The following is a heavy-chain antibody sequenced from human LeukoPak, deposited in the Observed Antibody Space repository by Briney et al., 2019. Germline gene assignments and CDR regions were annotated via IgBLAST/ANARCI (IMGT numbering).Heavy chain of an antibody. CDR2: IRYDGSNK. CDR1: GFTFSSYG. Sequence: GGSLRLSCAASGFTFSSYGMHWVRQAPGKGLEWVAFIRYDGSNKYYADSVKGRFTISRDNSKNTLYLQMNSLRAEDTAVYYCAKLIGYDFWSGNAFDIWGQGTMVTVSS. D-gene: IGHD3-3*01. CDR3: AKLIGYDFWSGNAFDI. J-gene: IGHJ3*02. V-gene: IGHV3-30*02.